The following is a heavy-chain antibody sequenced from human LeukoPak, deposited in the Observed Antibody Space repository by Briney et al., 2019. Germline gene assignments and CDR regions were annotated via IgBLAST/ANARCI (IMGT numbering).Heavy chain of an antibody. CDR3: ARSDSSGPRGWFDP. CDR2: INSDGSST. CDR1: GFTFSTYW. D-gene: IGHD3-22*01. J-gene: IGHJ5*02. Sequence: QAGGSLRLSCAASGFTFSTYWMSWVRQAPGKGLVWVSRINSDGSSTSYADSVKGRFTISRDNAKNTLYLQMNSLRAEDTAVYYCARSDSSGPRGWFDPWGQGTLVTVSS. V-gene: IGHV3-74*01.